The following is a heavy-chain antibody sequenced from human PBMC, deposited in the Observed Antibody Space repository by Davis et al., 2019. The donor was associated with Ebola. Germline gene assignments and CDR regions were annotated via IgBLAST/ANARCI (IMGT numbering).Heavy chain of an antibody. CDR3: AKETAAIPTRTDY. Sequence: PGGSLRLSCAASGFTFSNYAMTWFRQAPGEGLEWVSSICGSTGSTYYADSVRGRFTVSRDNSKNMLFLKLTSLRDDDTAVYYCAKETAAIPTRTDYWGQGALVTVSS. CDR2: ICGSTGST. J-gene: IGHJ4*02. CDR1: GFTFSNYA. D-gene: IGHD1-1*01. V-gene: IGHV3-23*01.